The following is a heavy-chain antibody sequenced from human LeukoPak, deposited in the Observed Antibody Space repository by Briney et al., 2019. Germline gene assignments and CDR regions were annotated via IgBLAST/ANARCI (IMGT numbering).Heavy chain of an antibody. CDR2: IYHSGST. CDR3: ARSDSGPGAFDI. CDR1: GGSISSSNW. J-gene: IGHJ3*02. Sequence: QSSETLSLTCAVSGGSISSSNWWSWVRQPPGKGLEWIGEIYHSGSTNYNPSLKSRVTISVDKSKNQFSLKLSSVTATDTAVYYCARSDSGPGAFDIWGQGTMVTVSS. D-gene: IGHD3-10*01. V-gene: IGHV4-4*02.